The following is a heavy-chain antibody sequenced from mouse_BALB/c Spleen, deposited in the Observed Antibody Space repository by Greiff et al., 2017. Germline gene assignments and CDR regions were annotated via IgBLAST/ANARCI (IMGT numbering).Heavy chain of an antibody. CDR3: AKGYGSSYPYYYAMDY. Sequence: QVQLQQSGAELMKPGASVKISCKATGYTFSSYWIEWVKQRPGHGLEWIGEILPGSGSTNYNEKFKGKATFTADTSSNTAYMQLSSLTSEDSAVYYCAKGYGSSYPYYYAMDYWGQGTSVTVSS. V-gene: IGHV1-9*01. CDR1: GYTFSSYW. J-gene: IGHJ4*01. CDR2: ILPGSGST. D-gene: IGHD1-1*01.